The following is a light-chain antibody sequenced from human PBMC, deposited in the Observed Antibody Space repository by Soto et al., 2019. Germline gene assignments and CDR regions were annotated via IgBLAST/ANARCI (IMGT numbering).Light chain of an antibody. V-gene: IGKV1-5*01. J-gene: IGKJ4*01. CDR2: DAS. Sequence: ILMTQSPPTLSASVGDRVIITCRAGQDISGWLAWYQQKPGKAPKLLVFDASSLEEGVPSRFSGSGSGTEFTLTVSNLQSDDFATYYCQHYSTRSGVTFGGGTKVDI. CDR3: QHYSTRSGVT. CDR1: QDISGW.